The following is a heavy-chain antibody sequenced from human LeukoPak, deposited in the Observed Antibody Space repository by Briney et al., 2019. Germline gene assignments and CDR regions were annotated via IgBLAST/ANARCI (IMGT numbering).Heavy chain of an antibody. V-gene: IGHV4-59*12. CDR2: IYYSGST. D-gene: IGHD3-10*01. Sequence: PSETLSLTCTVSGGSISSYYWSWIRQPPGKGLEWIGYIYYSGSTNYNPSLKSRVTISVDTSKNQFSLKLSSVTAADTAVYYCARGSGYYGSGSYYLGYWGQGTLVTVSS. CDR3: ARGSGYYGSGSYYLGY. J-gene: IGHJ4*02. CDR1: GGSISSYY.